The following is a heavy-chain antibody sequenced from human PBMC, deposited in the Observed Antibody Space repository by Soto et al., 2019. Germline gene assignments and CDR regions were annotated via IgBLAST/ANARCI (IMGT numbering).Heavy chain of an antibody. CDR2: ISGSGGST. Sequence: GGSLRLSCAASGFTFSSYAMSWVRQAPGKGLEWVSAISGSGGSTYYADSVKGRFTISRDNSKNTLYLQMNSLRAEDTAVYYYAKDRDGSSQLLLSYYFDYWGQGTLVTVSS. J-gene: IGHJ4*02. CDR1: GFTFSSYA. V-gene: IGHV3-23*01. CDR3: AKDRDGSSQLLLSYYFDY. D-gene: IGHD2-2*01.